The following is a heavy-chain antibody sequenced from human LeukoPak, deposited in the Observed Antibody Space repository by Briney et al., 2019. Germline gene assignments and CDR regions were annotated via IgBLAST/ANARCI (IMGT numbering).Heavy chain of an antibody. J-gene: IGHJ4*02. Sequence: GVSLRLSCAASGFTFSSYWMHWVRQAPGKGLVWVSRINSDGGSTSYADSVKGRFTISRDNAKNTLDLQMNSLRAEDTAVYYCARSRGLLLPDYWGQGTLVTVSS. CDR2: INSDGGST. D-gene: IGHD3-3*01. CDR1: GFTFSSYW. V-gene: IGHV3-74*01. CDR3: ARSRGLLLPDY.